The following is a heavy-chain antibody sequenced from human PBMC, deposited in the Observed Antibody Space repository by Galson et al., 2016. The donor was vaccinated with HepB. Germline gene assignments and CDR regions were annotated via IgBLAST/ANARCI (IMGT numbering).Heavy chain of an antibody. V-gene: IGHV3-7*01. J-gene: IGHJ6*02. CDR2: INQDGSEK. D-gene: IGHD6-19*01. CDR1: GFTFRSYW. CDR3: ARRLDTQRRIAGWGWGMDV. Sequence: SLRLSCAASGFTFRSYWMSWVRQAPGKGLEWVANINQDGSEKSSVDSVTGRFTISRDNGKNSLYLQMSSLRVEDAGVYYCARRLDTQRRIAGWGWGMDVWGQGTTVTVS.